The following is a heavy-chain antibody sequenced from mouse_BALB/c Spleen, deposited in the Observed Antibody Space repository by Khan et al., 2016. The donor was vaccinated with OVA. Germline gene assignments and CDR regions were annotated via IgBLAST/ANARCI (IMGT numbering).Heavy chain of an antibody. D-gene: IGHD2-2*01. CDR3: SRAGYVCFSY. J-gene: IGHJ3*01. CDR2: ISDGGGST. CDR1: GFSFSDYY. Sequence: EVELVESGGGLVKPGGSLKLSCAASGFSFSDYYMYWIRQTPEKRLEWVATISDGGGSTYYPDSVKGRFTISRDNAKNNLYLQMISLKSEDTAIYYCSRAGYVCFSYGGQWTLVTVSA. V-gene: IGHV5-4*02.